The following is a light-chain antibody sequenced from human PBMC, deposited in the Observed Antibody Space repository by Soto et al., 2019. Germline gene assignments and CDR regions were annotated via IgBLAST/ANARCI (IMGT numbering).Light chain of an antibody. CDR1: SSDVGGYNY. V-gene: IGLV2-11*01. CDR2: DVS. CDR3: CSYAGSYTYV. J-gene: IGLJ1*01. Sequence: QSVLTQPASVSGSPGQSITISCTGTSSDVGGYNYVSWYQQHPGKAPKVMIYDVSQRPSGVPDRFSGSKSGDTASLTISGLQAEDEADYYCCSYAGSYTYVFGTGTKVTVL.